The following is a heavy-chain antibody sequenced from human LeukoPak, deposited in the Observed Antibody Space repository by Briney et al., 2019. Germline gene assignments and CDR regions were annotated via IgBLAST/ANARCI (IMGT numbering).Heavy chain of an antibody. J-gene: IGHJ4*02. CDR3: ARLRTYGDYDIKN. CDR1: GYTFTIYL. V-gene: IGHV5-51*01. D-gene: IGHD4-17*01. CDR2: IYPGDSDT. Sequence: PGESLEICCKGSGYTFTIYLIGWVRQMPGKGLEWMGIIYPGDSDTRYSPSFQGQVTISADKSISTAYLQWSSLKASDTAMYYCARLRTYGDYDIKNWGQGTLVTVSS.